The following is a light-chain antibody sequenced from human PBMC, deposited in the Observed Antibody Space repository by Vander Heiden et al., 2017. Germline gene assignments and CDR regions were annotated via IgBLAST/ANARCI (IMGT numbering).Light chain of an antibody. CDR3: QQSYSTLT. CDR1: QSISSY. V-gene: IGKV1-39*01. Sequence: DIQMTQSPSSLSASVGDRVTITCRASQSISSYLNWYQQKPGKAPKLLIYAASSSQSGVPSRFSGSGSVTDFTLTSSRLQPEDFATYYWQQSYSTLTFGGGTKVEIK. CDR2: AAS. J-gene: IGKJ4*01.